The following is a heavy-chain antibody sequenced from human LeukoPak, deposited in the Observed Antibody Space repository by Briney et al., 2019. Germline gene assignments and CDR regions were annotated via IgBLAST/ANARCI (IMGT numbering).Heavy chain of an antibody. Sequence: SQTLSLTCPVYGGSFTSSYWSWIRQPPGKGLEWIGEINHSGSTTYNPSLKSRVTISVDTSKNQFSLKLSPVTAADTAVYYCARSYGDTDYWGQGTLVTVSS. CDR1: GGSFTSSY. V-gene: IGHV4-34*01. CDR3: ARSYGDTDY. D-gene: IGHD4-17*01. CDR2: INHSGST. J-gene: IGHJ4*02.